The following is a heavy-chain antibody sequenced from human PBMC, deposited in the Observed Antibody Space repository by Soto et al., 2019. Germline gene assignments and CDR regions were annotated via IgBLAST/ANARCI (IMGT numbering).Heavy chain of an antibody. CDR2: IYYSGST. V-gene: IGHV4-59*01. CDR3: ARGTSNFDY. D-gene: IGHD3-16*01. J-gene: IGHJ4*02. CDR1: GVSISSYY. Sequence: SETLTLTCTASGVSISSYYWSWIRQPPGKGLEWIGYIYYSGSTNYNPSLKSRVTISVDTSKNQFSLKLSSVTAADTAVYYCARGTSNFDYWGQGTLVTVS.